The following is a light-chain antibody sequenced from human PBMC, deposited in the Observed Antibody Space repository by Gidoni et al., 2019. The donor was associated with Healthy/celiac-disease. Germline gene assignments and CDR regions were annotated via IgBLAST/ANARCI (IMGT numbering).Light chain of an antibody. CDR1: QSVSRY. Sequence: EIVLTQSPATLSLSPGERATLSCRAIQSVSRYLAWYQQKPGQAPRLLIYDASNRATGIPARFSGSGSGTDFTLTISSLEPEDFAVYYCQQRSNSYTFGQGTKLEIK. J-gene: IGKJ2*01. CDR2: DAS. V-gene: IGKV3-11*01. CDR3: QQRSNSYT.